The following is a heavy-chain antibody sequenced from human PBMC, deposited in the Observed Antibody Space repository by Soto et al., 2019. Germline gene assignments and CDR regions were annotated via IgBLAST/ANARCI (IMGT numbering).Heavy chain of an antibody. CDR2: ISSSGSTI. V-gene: IGHV3-48*03. D-gene: IGHD3-3*01. CDR3: ARNVPTDFWSGSRTYYFDY. J-gene: IGHJ4*02. CDR1: GFTFSSYE. Sequence: GGSLRLFCAASGFTFSSYEMNWVRQAPGKGLEWVSYISSSGSTIYYADSVKGRFTISRDNAKNSLYLQMNSLRAEDTAVYYCARNVPTDFWSGSRTYYFDYWGEGTVVTVPS.